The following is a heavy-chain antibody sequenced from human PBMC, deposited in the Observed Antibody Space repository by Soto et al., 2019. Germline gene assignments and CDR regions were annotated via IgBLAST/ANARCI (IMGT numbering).Heavy chain of an antibody. CDR1: GDSVSSNSAG. V-gene: IGHV6-1*01. J-gene: IGHJ4*01. Sequence: SQTLSLTCAITGDSVSSNSAGWSWVRQSPSRGLEWLGRTYHRSKWYYEYAVSVRGRITINPDTSKNQYSLQLNSVTPEDTAVYFCARGEQYSGRIFDYLGKGTLVTVSS. CDR3: ARGEQYSGRIFDY. CDR2: TYHRSKWYY. D-gene: IGHD1-26*01.